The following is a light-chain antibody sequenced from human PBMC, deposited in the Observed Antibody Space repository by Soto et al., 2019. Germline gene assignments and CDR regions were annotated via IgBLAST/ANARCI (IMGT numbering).Light chain of an antibody. CDR3: QQYGSSPLT. CDR1: QSVSSNY. J-gene: IGKJ4*01. CDR2: GAS. V-gene: IGKV3-20*01. Sequence: EIALTQSPGTLSLSPGERATLSCRASQSVSSNYLAWYQQKPGQAPRLLIYGASSRATGIPDRFSGSGSGTDFTLIISRLEPEDFAVYYCQQYGSSPLTFGGGTNVEIK.